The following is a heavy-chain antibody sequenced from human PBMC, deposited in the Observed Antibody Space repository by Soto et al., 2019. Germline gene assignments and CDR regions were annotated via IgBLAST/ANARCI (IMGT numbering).Heavy chain of an antibody. J-gene: IGHJ5*02. D-gene: IGHD6-6*01. CDR1: GGSISSGDYY. CDR2: IYYSGST. CDR3: ARDRSIAARPRAFDP. V-gene: IGHV4-30-4*01. Sequence: KTSETLSLTCTVSGGSISSGDYYWSWIRQPPGKGLEWIGYIYYSGSTYYNPSLKSRVTISVDTSKNQFSLKLSSVTAADTAVYYCARDRSIAARPRAFDPWGQGTLVTVSS.